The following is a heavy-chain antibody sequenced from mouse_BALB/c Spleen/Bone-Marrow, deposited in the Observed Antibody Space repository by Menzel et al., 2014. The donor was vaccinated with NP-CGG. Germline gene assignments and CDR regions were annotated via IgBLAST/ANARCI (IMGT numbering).Heavy chain of an antibody. Sequence: VQLQQSGAELVRPGAPVKLSCKASGYTFTSYWINWVKQWPGQGLEWIGNIYPSDSYTNYNQKFKDKATLTVDKSSSTAYMQLSSPTSEDSAVYYCTREGYYGSSYVDYWGQGTTLTVSS. J-gene: IGHJ2*01. CDR1: GYTFTSYW. D-gene: IGHD1-1*01. CDR3: TREGYYGSSYVDY. V-gene: IGHV1-69*02. CDR2: IYPSDSYT.